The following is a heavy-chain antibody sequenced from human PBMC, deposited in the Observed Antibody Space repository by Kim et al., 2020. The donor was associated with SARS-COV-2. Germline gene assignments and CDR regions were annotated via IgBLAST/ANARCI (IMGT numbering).Heavy chain of an antibody. CDR3: ARDPRGLYSSGRYGVDI. V-gene: IGHV1-8*01. CDR2: MNPNSGNT. CDR1: GYTFTSYD. D-gene: IGHD6-19*01. J-gene: IGHJ3*02. Sequence: ASVKVSCKASGYTFTSYDINWVRQATGQGLEWMGWMNPNSGNTGYAQKFQGRVTMTRNTSITTAYMELSSLRSEDTAMYYCARDPRGLYSSGRYGVDIWGKGTMVTVSS.